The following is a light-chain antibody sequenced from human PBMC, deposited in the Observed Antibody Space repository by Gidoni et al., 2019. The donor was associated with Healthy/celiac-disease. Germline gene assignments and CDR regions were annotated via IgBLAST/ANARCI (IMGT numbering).Light chain of an antibody. CDR3: QSYDSSLSVVV. J-gene: IGLJ2*01. CDR2: GNS. V-gene: IGLV1-40*01. CDR1: SSNIGAGYD. Sequence: QSVLTQPPSVSGAPGQRVTISCTGRSSNIGAGYDVHWYQPLPGTAPKLLIYGNSNRPSGVPDRFSGSKSGTSASLAITGLQAEDEADYYCQSYDSSLSVVVFGGGTKLTVL.